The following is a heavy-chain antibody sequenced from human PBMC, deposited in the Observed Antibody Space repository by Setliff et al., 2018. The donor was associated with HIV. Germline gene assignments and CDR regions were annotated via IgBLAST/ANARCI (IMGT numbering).Heavy chain of an antibody. CDR1: GYTFTNYY. J-gene: IGHJ3*02. CDR2: INPSGGST. Sequence: ASVKVSCKASGYTFTNYYMHWVRQAPGQGLEWMGIINPSGGSTSYAQKFQGRVTMTRDTSTTTVYMELSSLRSEDTAVYYCASSRGRTGAFDIWGQGTMVTVSS. V-gene: IGHV1-46*01. D-gene: IGHD1-1*01. CDR3: ASSRGRTGAFDI.